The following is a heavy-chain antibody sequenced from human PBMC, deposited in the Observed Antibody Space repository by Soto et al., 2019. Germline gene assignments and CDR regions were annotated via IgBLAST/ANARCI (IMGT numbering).Heavy chain of an antibody. D-gene: IGHD5-12*01. CDR1: GFTFSSYA. J-gene: IGHJ6*02. CDR2: ISYDGSNK. V-gene: IGHV3-30-3*01. CDR3: AREGVATITFLYYYGMDV. Sequence: GGSLRLSCAASGFTFSSYAMHWVRQAPGKGLEWVAVISYDGSNKYYADSVKGRFTISRDNSKNTLYLQMNSLRAEDTAVSYCAREGVATITFLYYYGMDVWGQGTTVTVSS.